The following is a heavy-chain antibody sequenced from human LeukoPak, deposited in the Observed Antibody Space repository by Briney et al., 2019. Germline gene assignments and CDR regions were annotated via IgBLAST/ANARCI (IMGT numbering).Heavy chain of an antibody. Sequence: ASVKVSSKASGYTFTIYDINWVRQATGQGLEWTGWMNPNSGYTGYAQKFQGRVTMTRNTSISTAYMELSSLRSEDTAVYYCARGLSHYYYYMDVWAKGTTVTVSS. J-gene: IGHJ6*03. CDR3: ARGLSHYYYYMDV. CDR1: GYTFTIYD. CDR2: MNPNSGYT. V-gene: IGHV1-8*01.